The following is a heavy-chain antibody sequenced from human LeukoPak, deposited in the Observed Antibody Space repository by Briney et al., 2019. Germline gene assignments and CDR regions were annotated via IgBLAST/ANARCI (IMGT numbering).Heavy chain of an antibody. CDR3: TKAYTNTWYVFDY. CDR1: GFTFSSYA. V-gene: IGHV3-23*01. J-gene: IGHJ4*02. CDR2: ISGSGGFT. D-gene: IGHD6-13*01. Sequence: GGSLRLSCAASGFTFSSYAMSWVRQAPGKGLEWVSAISGSGGFTYYADSVKGRFTISRDNSKNTLYLQMNSLRAEDTAVYYCTKAYTNTWYVFDYWGQGTLVTVSS.